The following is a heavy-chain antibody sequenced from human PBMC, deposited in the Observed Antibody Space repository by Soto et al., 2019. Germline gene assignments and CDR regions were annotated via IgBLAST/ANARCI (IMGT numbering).Heavy chain of an antibody. Sequence: GGSLRLSCAASGFTFSSYAMHWVRQAPGKGLEWVAVISYDGSNKYYEDSVKGRFTISRDNSKNTLYLQMNSLRAEDTAVYYCARGPSSLPRFDFWGQGTLGPGSS. J-gene: IGHJ4*02. CDR1: GFTFSSYA. CDR3: ARGPSSLPRFDF. V-gene: IGHV3-30-3*01. CDR2: ISYDGSNK. D-gene: IGHD2-2*01.